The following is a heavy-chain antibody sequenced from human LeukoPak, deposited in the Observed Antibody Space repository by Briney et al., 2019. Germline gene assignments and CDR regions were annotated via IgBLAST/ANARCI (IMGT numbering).Heavy chain of an antibody. CDR3: ARDVEDIVATITGAFDI. CDR2: ISYDGSNK. D-gene: IGHD5-12*01. CDR1: GFTFSTYG. V-gene: IGHV3-30*03. Sequence: GGSLRLSCAASGFTFSTYGMHWVRQAPGKGLEWVAVISYDGSNKYYADSVKGRFTISRDNSKNTLYLQMNSLRAEDTAVYYCARDVEDIVATITGAFDIWGQGTMVTVSS. J-gene: IGHJ3*02.